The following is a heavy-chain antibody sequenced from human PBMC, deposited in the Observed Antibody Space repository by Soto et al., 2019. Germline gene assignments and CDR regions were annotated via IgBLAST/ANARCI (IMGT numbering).Heavy chain of an antibody. D-gene: IGHD3-16*01. CDR3: GRGGGPYVWFNEF. CDR2: IIPVFGTT. CDR1: GGLFSSFA. Sequence: QEQLVQSGPEVKKPGSSVKVSCKDSGGLFSSFAISWVRQAPGQGLEWLGGIIPVFGTTNYAEKFQGRVTITADESTNTAYMGLSSLRSGDTAMYYCGRGGGPYVWFNEFWGQGTLVTVSS. V-gene: IGHV1-69*01. J-gene: IGHJ4*02.